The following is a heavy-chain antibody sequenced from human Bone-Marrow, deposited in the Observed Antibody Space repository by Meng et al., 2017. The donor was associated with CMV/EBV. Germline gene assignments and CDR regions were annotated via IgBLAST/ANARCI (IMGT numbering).Heavy chain of an antibody. J-gene: IGHJ5*02. CDR3: AKDLGYDSPRGWFDP. D-gene: IGHD3-22*01. V-gene: IGHV3-23*01. Sequence: GESLKISCAASGFTFSSYAMSWVRQAPGKGLEWVSAISGSGGSTYYADSVKGRFTISRDNSKNTLYLQMNSLRAEDTAVYYCAKDLGYDSPRGWFDPWGQGTLVTVS. CDR2: ISGSGGST. CDR1: GFTFSSYA.